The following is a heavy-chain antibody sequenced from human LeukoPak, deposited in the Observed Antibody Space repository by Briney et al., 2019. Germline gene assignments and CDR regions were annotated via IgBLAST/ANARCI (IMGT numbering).Heavy chain of an antibody. CDR3: ASYCSVYFQH. CDR2: TYYSGST. V-gene: IGHV4-59*08. CDR1: GGSISNYY. D-gene: IGHD1-26*01. J-gene: IGHJ1*01. Sequence: SETLSLTCTVSGGSISNYYWSWIRQPPGKGLEWIGYTYYSGSTNYNPSLKSRVTISVDTSKSQFSLKLSSVTAADTAVYYCASYCSVYFQHWGQGTLVTVSS.